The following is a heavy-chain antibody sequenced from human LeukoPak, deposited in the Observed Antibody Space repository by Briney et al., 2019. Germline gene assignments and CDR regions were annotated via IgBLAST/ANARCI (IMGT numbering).Heavy chain of an antibody. CDR1: GYTLTELS. D-gene: IGHD6-19*01. V-gene: IGHV1-24*01. CDR2: FDPEDGET. J-gene: IGHJ3*02. CDR3: ATSGSGWPPNAFDI. Sequence: ASVKVSCKVSGYTLTELSMHWVRQAPGKGLGWMGGFDPEDGETIYAQKFQGRVTMTEDTSTDTAYMELSSLRSEDTAVYYCATSGSGWPPNAFDIWGQGTMVTVSS.